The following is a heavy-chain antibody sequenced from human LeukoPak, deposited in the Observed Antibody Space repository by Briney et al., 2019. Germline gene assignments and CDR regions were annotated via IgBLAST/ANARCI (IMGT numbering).Heavy chain of an antibody. CDR3: ATDRELELWTTWAFDY. CDR1: GYTFTSYY. V-gene: IGHV1-46*01. CDR2: INPSGGST. Sequence: ASVKVSCKASGYTFTSYYMHWVRQAPGQGLEWMGIINPSGGSTSYAQKFQGRVTMTRDTSTSTVYMELSSLRSEDTAVYYCATDRELELWTTWAFDYWGQGTLVTVSS. D-gene: IGHD5-18*01. J-gene: IGHJ4*02.